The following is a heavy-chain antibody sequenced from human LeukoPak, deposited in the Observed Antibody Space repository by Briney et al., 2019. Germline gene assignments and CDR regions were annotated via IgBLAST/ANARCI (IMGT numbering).Heavy chain of an antibody. CDR2: ISSSSSTI. V-gene: IGHV3-48*01. CDR1: GFTFSSYS. J-gene: IGHJ6*02. CDR3: ARADSYYYYYYGMDV. Sequence: EAGGSLRLSCAASGFTFSSYSMNWVRQAPGKGLEWVSYISSSSSTIYYADSVKGRFTISRDNAKNSLYLQMNSLRAEDTAVYYCARADSYYYYYYGMDVWGQGTTVTVSS. D-gene: IGHD2-15*01.